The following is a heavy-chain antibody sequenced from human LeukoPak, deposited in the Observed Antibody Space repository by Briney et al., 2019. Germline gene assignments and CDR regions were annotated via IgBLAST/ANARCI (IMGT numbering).Heavy chain of an antibody. CDR3: ARDLVSSHYYDPY. Sequence: PGGSLRLSCAASGFTFSDYWMHWVRQAPGKGLVWVSRINSDGSSTTYADSVKGRFTISRDNAKNTLYLQMNSLRAEDTAVYYCARDLVSSHYYDPYWGQGTLVTVSS. V-gene: IGHV3-74*03. CDR2: INSDGSST. CDR1: GFTFSDYW. J-gene: IGHJ4*02. D-gene: IGHD2/OR15-2a*01.